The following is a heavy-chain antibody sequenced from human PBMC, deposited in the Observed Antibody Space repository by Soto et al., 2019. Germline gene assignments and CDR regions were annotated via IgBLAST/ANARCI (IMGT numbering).Heavy chain of an antibody. CDR1: GGSISSGGYS. Sequence: LSLTCAVSGGSISSGGYSWSWIRQPPGKGLEWIGYIYHSWSTYYNPSLKSRVTISVDRSKNQFSLKLSSVKGADTAVYYCAAGANSSGYFDTWGQGTLVTVSS. CDR3: AAGANSSGYFDT. D-gene: IGHD3-22*01. V-gene: IGHV4-30-2*01. CDR2: IYHSWST. J-gene: IGHJ5*02.